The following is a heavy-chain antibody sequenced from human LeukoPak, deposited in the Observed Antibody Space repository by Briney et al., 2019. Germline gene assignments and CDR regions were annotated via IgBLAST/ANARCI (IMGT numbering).Heavy chain of an antibody. Sequence: SETLSLTCAVSGGSISSGGYSWSWIRQPPGKGLEWIGYIYHSGSTYYNPSLKSRVTISVDRSKNQFSLKLNSVTAADTAVYYCARSLPIYDSSGYYSNWFDPWGQGTLVTVSS. CDR2: IYHSGST. V-gene: IGHV4-30-2*01. D-gene: IGHD3-22*01. J-gene: IGHJ5*02. CDR3: ARSLPIYDSSGYYSNWFDP. CDR1: GGSISSGGYS.